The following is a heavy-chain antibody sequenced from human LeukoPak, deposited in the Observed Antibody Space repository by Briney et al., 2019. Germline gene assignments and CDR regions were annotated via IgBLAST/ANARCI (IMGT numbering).Heavy chain of an antibody. V-gene: IGHV4-61*02. CDR1: GGSISSGSYY. Sequence: PSQTLSLTCTVSGGSISSGSYYWSWIRRPAGKGLEWIGRIYTSGSTNYNPSLKSRVTISVDTSKNQFSLKLSSVTAADTAVYYCARVPRLYDFWSGYYYFDYWGQGTLVTVSS. J-gene: IGHJ4*02. CDR3: ARVPRLYDFWSGYYYFDY. D-gene: IGHD3-3*01. CDR2: IYTSGST.